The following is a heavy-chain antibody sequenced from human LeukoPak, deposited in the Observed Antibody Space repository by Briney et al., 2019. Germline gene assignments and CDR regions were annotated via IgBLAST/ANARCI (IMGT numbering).Heavy chain of an antibody. CDR1: GFSVSSNY. J-gene: IGHJ4*02. CDR2: IYSDGNT. V-gene: IGHV3-53*05. D-gene: IGHD3-3*01. Sequence: PGGSLRLSCAASGFSVSSNYVTWVRQPPGKGLEWVSVIYSDGNTFYTDSVKGRFTISRDNSKNTMYLQMNSLRVEDTAVYYCTDTMAGWGQGTLVTVSS. CDR3: TDTMAG.